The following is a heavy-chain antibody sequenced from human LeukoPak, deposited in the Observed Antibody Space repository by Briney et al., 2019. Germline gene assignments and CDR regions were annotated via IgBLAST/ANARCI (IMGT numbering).Heavy chain of an antibody. CDR1: GFTFDDYA. Sequence: GGSLRLSCAASGFTFDDYAMHWVRQAPGKGLEWVSGISWNSGSIGYADSVKGRFTISRDNAKNSLYLQMNSLRAEDTALYYCAKEKNTMVRGVIVDQPLDYWGQGTLVTVSS. J-gene: IGHJ4*02. CDR2: ISWNSGSI. V-gene: IGHV3-9*01. CDR3: AKEKNTMVRGVIVDQPLDY. D-gene: IGHD3-10*01.